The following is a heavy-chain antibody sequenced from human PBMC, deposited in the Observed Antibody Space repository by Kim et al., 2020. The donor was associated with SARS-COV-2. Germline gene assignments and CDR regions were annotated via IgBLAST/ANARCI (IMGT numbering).Heavy chain of an antibody. CDR2: IDGSDGTT. CDR1: GFTFTGYA. J-gene: IGHJ4*02. V-gene: IGHV3-23*01. Sequence: WGSLRLSCTTSGFTFTGYAMSWVRQAPGKGLEWVSSIDGSDGTTYYVDSVKGRFTISRDNSKNTLYLQMSNLRADDTAVYYCMKGGWGWIWDHWGQGTLV. D-gene: IGHD2-2*03. CDR3: MKGGWGWIWDH.